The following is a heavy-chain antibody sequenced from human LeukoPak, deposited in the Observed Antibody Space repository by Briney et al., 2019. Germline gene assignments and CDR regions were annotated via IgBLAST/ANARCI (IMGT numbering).Heavy chain of an antibody. CDR1: GFSLSTSGMR. J-gene: IGHJ3*02. D-gene: IGHD4-17*01. Sequence: ESGPTLVNPPLPLTLTCTFSGFSLSTSGMRVSWIRQPPAKALEWLARIDWDDDKFYSTSLKTRLTISKDTSKNQVVLTMTNMDPVDTATYYCARNPTVTGAFDIWGQGTMVTVSS. V-gene: IGHV2-70*04. CDR3: ARNPTVTGAFDI. CDR2: IDWDDDK.